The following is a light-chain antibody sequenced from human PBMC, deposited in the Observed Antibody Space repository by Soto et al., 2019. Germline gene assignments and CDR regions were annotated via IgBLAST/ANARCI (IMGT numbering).Light chain of an antibody. Sequence: EIVLTQSPGTLSLSPGERANLSCRASQSISDYLAWYQQKPGQAPRLLIFDASNRATAFPDRFSGGGSGTDFTLIISSLEPEDFAVYYCQQRVKWPPTFGGGTKVEI. J-gene: IGKJ4*01. CDR1: QSISDY. V-gene: IGKV3-11*01. CDR3: QQRVKWPPT. CDR2: DAS.